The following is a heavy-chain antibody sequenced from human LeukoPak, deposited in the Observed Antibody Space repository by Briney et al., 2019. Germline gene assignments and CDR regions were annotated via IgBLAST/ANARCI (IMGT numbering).Heavy chain of an antibody. D-gene: IGHD3-16*02. J-gene: IGHJ4*02. CDR3: ARSHDHLWGNYPDY. Sequence: KASETLSLTCDVSGGSIDSTNWWNWVRQPPGKGLEWIGEIHHDGRINYNPSLKSRVTLSVDKSKNQFSLRLNSVTAADTAMYYCARSHDHLWGNYPDYWGQGTLVTDSS. V-gene: IGHV4/OR15-8*01. CDR1: GGSIDSTNW. CDR2: IHHDGRI.